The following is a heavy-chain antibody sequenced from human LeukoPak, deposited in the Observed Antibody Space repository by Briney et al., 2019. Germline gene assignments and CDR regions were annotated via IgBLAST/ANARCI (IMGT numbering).Heavy chain of an antibody. D-gene: IGHD5-24*01. CDR3: AKDNVEMATITLDY. V-gene: IGHV3-23*01. CDR2: ISGSGGST. Sequence: GGSLRLSCAASGFTFSGYAMSWVRQAPGKGLELVSTISGSGGSTYYADSVKGRFTISRDNSKNTLYLQMNSLRAEDTAVYYCAKDNVEMATITLDYWGQGTLVTVSS. J-gene: IGHJ4*02. CDR1: GFTFSGYA.